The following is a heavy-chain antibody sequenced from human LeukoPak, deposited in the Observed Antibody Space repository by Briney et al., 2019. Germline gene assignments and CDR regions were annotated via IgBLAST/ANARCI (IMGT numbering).Heavy chain of an antibody. J-gene: IGHJ4*02. CDR2: IHYTGAT. CDR1: GGSITGYY. V-gene: IGHV4-34*01. CDR3: ARGNILTGYCFDF. Sequence: SETLSLTCAVYGGSITGYYWSWIRQTPGRGLEWVGEIHYTGATSYNPALKSRATISTDTSKNQFSLRLSSVTAADTAVYYCARGNILTGYCFDFWGQGALVTVSS. D-gene: IGHD3-9*01.